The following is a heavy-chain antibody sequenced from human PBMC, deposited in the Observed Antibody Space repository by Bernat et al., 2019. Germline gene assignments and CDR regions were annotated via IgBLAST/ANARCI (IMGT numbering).Heavy chain of an antibody. D-gene: IGHD6-19*01. J-gene: IGHJ3*02. CDR3: AGCRAGADEFDI. CDR1: GFTFSSYG. V-gene: IGHV3-33*01. CDR2: IWYDGSNK. Sequence: QVQLVESGGGVVQPGRSLRLSCAASGFTFSSYGMHWVRQAPGKGLEWVAVIWYDGSNKYYADSVKGRFTISRDNSKNTLYLQMNSLRAEDTAVYYGAGCRAGADEFDIWGQGTMVTVSS.